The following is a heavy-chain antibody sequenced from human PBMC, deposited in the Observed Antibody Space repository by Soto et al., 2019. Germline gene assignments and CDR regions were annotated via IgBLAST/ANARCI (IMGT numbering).Heavy chain of an antibody. Sequence: GGSLRLSCAASGVTFSRYAMSWVRQAPGKGLEWVTTISVWGVSTPYAVTVKSRFTITGDNSNNTLYLQMNSQRAEDTAVDYCAKDPSRLNLTPQSFDYCDQVPLVTV. CDR3: AKDPSRLNLTPQSFDY. V-gene: IGHV3-23*01. J-gene: IGHJ4*02. CDR2: ISVWGVST. CDR1: GVTFSRYA. D-gene: IGHD3-16*01.